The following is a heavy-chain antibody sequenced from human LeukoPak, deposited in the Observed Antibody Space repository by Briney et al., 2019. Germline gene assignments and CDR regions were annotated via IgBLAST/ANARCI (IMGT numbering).Heavy chain of an antibody. CDR2: IYSDGST. CDR1: GFTVSSNC. CDR3: ARTTTVTDLLLDY. Sequence: PGGSLRLSCAASGFTVSSNCMSWVRQAPGKGLGWVSVIYSDGSTFYADSVRARFTISRDNSKNTLYLEMNSLRAEDTAVYYCARTTTVTDLLLDYWGQGTLVTVSS. D-gene: IGHD4-17*01. J-gene: IGHJ4*02. V-gene: IGHV3-53*01.